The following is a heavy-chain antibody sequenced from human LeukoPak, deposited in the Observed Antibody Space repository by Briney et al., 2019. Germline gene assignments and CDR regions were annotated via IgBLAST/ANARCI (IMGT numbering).Heavy chain of an antibody. V-gene: IGHV3-23*01. CDR3: ATAYSYAKFDY. CDR1: GFPFSSCA. CDR2: ISDTGGNT. Sequence: GGSLRLSCAASGFPFSSCAITWVRQAPEKGLEWVSRISDTGGNTDYADSVKGRFTISRDNSKNTLYLQINSLRAEDTAVYYCATAYSYAKFDYWGQGTLFTVSS. J-gene: IGHJ4*02. D-gene: IGHD5-18*01.